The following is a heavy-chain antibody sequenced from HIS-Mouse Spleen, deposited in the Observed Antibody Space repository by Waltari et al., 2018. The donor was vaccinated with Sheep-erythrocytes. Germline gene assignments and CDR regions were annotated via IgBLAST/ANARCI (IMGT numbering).Heavy chain of an antibody. V-gene: IGHV3-21*01. CDR3: ARDSTSDAFDI. Sequence: EVQLVESGGGLVKPGGSLRLSCAASGFNFSSYSMNWVRQAPGKGLEWVSSISRSSSYIYYADSVKGRFTISRDNAKNSLYLQMNSLRAEDTAVYYCARDSTSDAFDIWGQGTMVTVSS. J-gene: IGHJ3*02. D-gene: IGHD6-6*01. CDR2: ISRSSSYI. CDR1: GFNFSSYS.